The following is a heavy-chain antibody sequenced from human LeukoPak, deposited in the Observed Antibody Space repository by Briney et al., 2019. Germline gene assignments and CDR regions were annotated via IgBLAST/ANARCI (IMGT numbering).Heavy chain of an antibody. J-gene: IGHJ5*02. CDR3: ARQSIAANPASWFDP. D-gene: IGHD5-12*01. CDR2: NYYSGSA. Sequence: SETLSLTCTVSGDSIGTFYWSWLRQPPGKGLEWIGYNYYSGSANYNPSLKSRVTISVDTSKNQFSLKLSSVTAADTAVYYCARQSIAANPASWFDPWGQGTLVTVSS. CDR1: GDSIGTFY. V-gene: IGHV4-59*08.